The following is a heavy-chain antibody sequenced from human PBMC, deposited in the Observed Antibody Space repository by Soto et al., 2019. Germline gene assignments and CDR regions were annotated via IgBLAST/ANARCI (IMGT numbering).Heavy chain of an antibody. CDR1: GYSFTSYW. CDR2: IYPGDSDT. J-gene: IGHJ3*02. Sequence: GESLKISCKGSGYSFTSYWIGWVRQMPGKGLEWMGIIYPGDSDTRYSPSFQGQVTISADKSISTAYLQWSSLKASDTAMYYCARCTRYCSGGSCYSEAFDIWGQGTMGTVSS. D-gene: IGHD2-15*01. CDR3: ARCTRYCSGGSCYSEAFDI. V-gene: IGHV5-51*01.